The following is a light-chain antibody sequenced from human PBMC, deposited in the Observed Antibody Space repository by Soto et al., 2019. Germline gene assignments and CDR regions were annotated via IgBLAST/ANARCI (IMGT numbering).Light chain of an antibody. V-gene: IGKV2-30*01. CDR1: QSLVSSDGNTY. Sequence: DVVMTQSPLSLPVTLGQPASISCRSSQSLVSSDGNTYLNWFQQRPGQSPRRLIYYVSNRAAGVPDRFSVSGSGAAFTLRISGVEAADVGVYYWMQGTHWPLTFGRGNKVDI. CDR2: YVS. J-gene: IGKJ3*01. CDR3: MQGTHWPLT.